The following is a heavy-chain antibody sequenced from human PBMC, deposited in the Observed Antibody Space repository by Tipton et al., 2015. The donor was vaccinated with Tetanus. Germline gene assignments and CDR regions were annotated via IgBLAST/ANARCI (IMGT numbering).Heavy chain of an antibody. Sequence: TLSLTCTVSGGSTRDFYWTWIRQAAGKRLEWIGYTYYSGSTGYNPSLKSRVTISIDSSKNQFSLKLTSVTAADTAVYYCARDERYGDYAYWGQGALVTVSS. V-gene: IGHV4-59*01. CDR2: TYYSGST. J-gene: IGHJ4*02. D-gene: IGHD4-17*01. CDR3: ARDERYGDYAY. CDR1: GGSTRDFY.